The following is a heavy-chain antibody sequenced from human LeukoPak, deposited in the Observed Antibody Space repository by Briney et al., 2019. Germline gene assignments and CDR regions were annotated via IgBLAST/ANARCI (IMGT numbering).Heavy chain of an antibody. Sequence: SETLSLTCAVYGGSFSGYYWSWIRQPPGKGLEWIGEINHSGSTNYNPSLKSRVTISVDTSKNQFSPKLSSVTAADTAVYYCASAWFGVLAAWGQGTLVTVSS. CDR2: INHSGST. J-gene: IGHJ5*02. CDR3: ASAWFGVLAA. CDR1: GGSFSGYY. D-gene: IGHD3-10*01. V-gene: IGHV4-34*01.